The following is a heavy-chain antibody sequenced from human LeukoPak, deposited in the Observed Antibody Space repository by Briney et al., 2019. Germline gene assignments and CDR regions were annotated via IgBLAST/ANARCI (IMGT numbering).Heavy chain of an antibody. J-gene: IGHJ4*02. Sequence: GGSLRLSCEASGVTFSNYWMSWVRQAPGMGPEWLANIKQDGTEKFYMASVRGRFIISRDNAKSSLYLQMNSLRVEDTAVYYCARDCGGGAPCFDSWGQGILVTVSS. CDR1: GVTFSNYW. D-gene: IGHD3-16*01. V-gene: IGHV3-7*03. CDR2: IKQDGTEK. CDR3: ARDCGGGAPCFDS.